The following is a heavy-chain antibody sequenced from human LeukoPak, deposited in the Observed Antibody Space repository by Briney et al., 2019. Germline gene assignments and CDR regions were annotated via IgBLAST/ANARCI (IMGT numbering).Heavy chain of an antibody. V-gene: IGHV5-51*01. J-gene: IGHJ4*02. Sequence: GESLKISCKGSGYSFASYWIGWVRQMPGKGLEWMGIIFPGDSDTRYSLSFQGQVTISADKSITTAYLQWSSLKASDTAMYYCARLPTVTTSCDYWGQGTLVTVSS. CDR2: IFPGDSDT. D-gene: IGHD4-11*01. CDR1: GYSFASYW. CDR3: ARLPTVTTSCDY.